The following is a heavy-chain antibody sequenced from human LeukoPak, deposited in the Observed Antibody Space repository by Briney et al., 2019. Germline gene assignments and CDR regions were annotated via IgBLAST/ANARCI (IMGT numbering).Heavy chain of an antibody. CDR3: AREKRDSSSWYAGPMDV. D-gene: IGHD6-13*01. V-gene: IGHV3-48*01. Sequence: GGSLRLSCAASGFTFSSYSMNWVRQAPGKGLEWVSYISSSSSTIYYADSVKGRFTISRDNAKNSLYLQMNSLRAEDTAVYYCAREKRDSSSWYAGPMDVWGKGTTVTVSS. CDR2: ISSSSSTI. J-gene: IGHJ6*04. CDR1: GFTFSSYS.